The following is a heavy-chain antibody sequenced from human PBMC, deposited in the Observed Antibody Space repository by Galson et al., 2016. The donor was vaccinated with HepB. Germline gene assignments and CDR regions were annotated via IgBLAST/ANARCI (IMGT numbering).Heavy chain of an antibody. D-gene: IGHD4-11*01. CDR1: GFTLSGRA. J-gene: IGHJ4*02. Sequence: SLRLSCAASGFTLSGRAMSWVRQAPGTGLQWVSSITHWSETTEYADSVKGRFTISRDNSKNTLYLQMNSLRVEDTAVYYCTIDYPVNWGQGVRVTVSS. CDR3: TIDYPVN. V-gene: IGHV3-23*01. CDR2: ITHWSETT.